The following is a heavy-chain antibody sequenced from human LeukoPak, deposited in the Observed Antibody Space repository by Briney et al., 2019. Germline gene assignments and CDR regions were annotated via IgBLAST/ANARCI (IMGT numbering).Heavy chain of an antibody. Sequence: ASVKVSCKASGYTFTGYYMHWVRQAPGQGLEWMGWINPNSGGTNYAQKLQGRVTMTTDTSTSTAYMELRSLRSDDTAVYYCARGRDSGYDWGWFDPWGQGTLVTVSS. J-gene: IGHJ5*02. D-gene: IGHD5-12*01. CDR1: GYTFTGYY. CDR2: INPNSGGT. CDR3: ARGRDSGYDWGWFDP. V-gene: IGHV1-2*02.